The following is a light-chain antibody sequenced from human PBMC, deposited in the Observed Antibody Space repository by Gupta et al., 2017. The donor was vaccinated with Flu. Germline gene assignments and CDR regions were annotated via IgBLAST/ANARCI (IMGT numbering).Light chain of an antibody. J-gene: IGKJ1*01. CDR1: DRRGQSDGNIY. V-gene: IGKV2-30*02. CDR2: KGS. CDR3: KHGVHWPWT. Sequence: VGLTMSPLSMPCILGQPASSCCTSSDRRGQSDGNIYLYWFQQRPGQSPRRLIYKGSNRDSGVPDRFSGSGSGTDFTLKISRVEAEDVGIYYCKHGVHWPWTFGQGTKVEIK.